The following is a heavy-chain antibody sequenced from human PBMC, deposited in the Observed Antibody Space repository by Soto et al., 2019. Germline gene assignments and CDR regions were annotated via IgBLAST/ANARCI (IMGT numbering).Heavy chain of an antibody. CDR1: GCFFSDYH. CDR3: AIGGGQIYYSGMDV. D-gene: IGHD3-3*01. J-gene: IGHJ6*02. V-gene: IGHV3-11*01. CDR2: ISGTADTT. Sequence: GGSLTLSCEVSGCFFSDYHRSWIRQAPGKGLETLCYISGTADTTSYADSVKSRFTISRDNAKNSLFLHLTSLSAGDTAVYYCAIGGGQIYYSGMDVWGQGTTVTVSS.